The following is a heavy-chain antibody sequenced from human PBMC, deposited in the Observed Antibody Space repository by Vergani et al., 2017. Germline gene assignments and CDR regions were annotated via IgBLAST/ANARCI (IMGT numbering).Heavy chain of an antibody. D-gene: IGHD3-10*01. CDR3: ARPVGPSSIADGYHV. V-gene: IGHV4-39*02. J-gene: IGHJ3*01. CDR1: GDSISRSHYY. Sequence: QLQLQESGPGLVKPSETLSLSCRVSGDSISRSHYYWGFLRQPPGKGLEWIGSISSSGSPYYNPTRKSQLAFSVDTSKNLFSLRLKSVTATDTRMYYCARPVGPSSIADGYHVWGQGTMVTVS. CDR2: ISSSGSP.